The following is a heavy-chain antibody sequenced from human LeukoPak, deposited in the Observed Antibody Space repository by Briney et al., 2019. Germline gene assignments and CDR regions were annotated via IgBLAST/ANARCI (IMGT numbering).Heavy chain of an antibody. D-gene: IGHD5-24*01. V-gene: IGHV3-49*04. CDR1: FXXGXHA. Sequence: FXXGXHAMSXVRQAPGXXXXXXXXXXSKAYGGTTEYAASVKCRFTISRDDSISIAYLHMNSLKTEDTAVYYCTRGPIQLWLYSGMDVWGQGTTVIVSS. CDR2: XXSKAYGGTT. J-gene: IGHJ6*02. CDR3: TRGPIQLWLYSGMDV.